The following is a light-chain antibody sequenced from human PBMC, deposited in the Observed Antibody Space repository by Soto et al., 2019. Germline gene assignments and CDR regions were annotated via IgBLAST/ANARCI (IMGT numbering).Light chain of an antibody. V-gene: IGKV1-8*01. J-gene: IGKJ1*01. CDR3: QHYYTYPWT. Sequence: AIRMTQSPSSLSASTGDRVTITCRASQDISNYLVWYQQKPGKSPKVLIHAASTLQGGVSSRFSGSGSETDFTLTINSLQSEDFATYYCQHYYTYPWTFGQGTKVE. CDR2: AAS. CDR1: QDISNY.